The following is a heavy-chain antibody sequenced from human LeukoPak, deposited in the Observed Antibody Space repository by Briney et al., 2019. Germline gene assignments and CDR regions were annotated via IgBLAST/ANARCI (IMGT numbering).Heavy chain of an antibody. CDR1: GYTFTSYG. Sequence: ASVKVSCKASGYTFTSYGISWVRQAPGQGLEWMGGIIPIFGTANYAQKFQGRVTITADKSTSTAYMELSSQRSEDTAVYYCARAREHYSSTSCYDRLVAFDIWGQGTMVTVSS. CDR2: IIPIFGTA. D-gene: IGHD2-2*01. V-gene: IGHV1-69*06. CDR3: ARAREHYSSTSCYDRLVAFDI. J-gene: IGHJ3*02.